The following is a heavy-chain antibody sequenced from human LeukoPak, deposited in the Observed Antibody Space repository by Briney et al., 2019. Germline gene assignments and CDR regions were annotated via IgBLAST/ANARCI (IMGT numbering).Heavy chain of an antibody. CDR2: FYHGGDT. CDR3: ARGLRLQRWLPRASAFDI. V-gene: IGHV4-38-2*01. D-gene: IGHD6-19*01. CDR1: DFSISSAYY. J-gene: IGHJ3*02. Sequence: SETLSLTCGASDFSISSAYYWGWIRQPPGKGLEWIGSFYHGGDTYYNPSLKSRVTISVDTPKNQLSLKLSSVTAADTAVYYCARGLRLQRWLPRASAFDIWGQGTMVTVSS.